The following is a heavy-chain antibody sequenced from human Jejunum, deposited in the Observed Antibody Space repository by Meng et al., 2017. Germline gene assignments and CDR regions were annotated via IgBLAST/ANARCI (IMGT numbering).Heavy chain of an antibody. CDR1: GDSVTNSF. Sequence: QVQLQVPGSGLVKPSETLSLICTVSGDSVTNSFCSWIRQPPGKGLEWIGYMFYSGSTNYNPSLKSRVTISVDTSKNQFSLKLSSVTAADTAVYFCARALERGYYFDYWGQGILVTVSS. CDR3: ARALERGYYFDY. J-gene: IGHJ4*02. V-gene: IGHV4-59*02. CDR2: MFYSGST. D-gene: IGHD5-24*01.